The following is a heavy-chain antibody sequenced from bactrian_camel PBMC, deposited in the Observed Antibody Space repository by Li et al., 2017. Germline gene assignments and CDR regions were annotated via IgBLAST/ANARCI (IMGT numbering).Heavy chain of an antibody. J-gene: IGHJ6*01. CDR3: AAEASYSGDLFGF. V-gene: IGHV3S53*01. Sequence: VQLVESGGGSVQAGGSLRLSCAASGFTSSYNCMGWFRQAPGKEREGVAAVVRLGTTTYAESVAGRATVSKDNAKNTLYLQMNSLKPEDTAMYYCAAEASYSGDLFGFWGQRTQVTVS. D-gene: IGHD2*01. CDR2: VVRLGTT. CDR1: GFTSSYNC.